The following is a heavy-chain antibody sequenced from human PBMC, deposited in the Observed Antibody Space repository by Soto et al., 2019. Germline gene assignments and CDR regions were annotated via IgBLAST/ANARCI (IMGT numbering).Heavy chain of an antibody. CDR3: ASRSGRDIVVVPAAMMVGGYYYFDY. D-gene: IGHD2-2*01. CDR2: IYYSGST. Sequence: SETLSLTCTVSGGSISSSSYYWGWIRQPPGKGLEWIGSIYYSGSTYYNPSLKSRVTISVDTSKNQFSLKLSSVTAADTAVYYCASRSGRDIVVVPAAMMVGGYYYFDYWGQGTLVTVSS. J-gene: IGHJ4*02. V-gene: IGHV4-39*01. CDR1: GGSISSSSYY.